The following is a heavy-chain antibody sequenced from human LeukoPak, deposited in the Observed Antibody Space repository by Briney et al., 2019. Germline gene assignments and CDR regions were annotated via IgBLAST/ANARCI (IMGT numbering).Heavy chain of an antibody. Sequence: GGSLRLSCAASGFTFIDYDMHWVRHVIGKGLEWVSAIGIRGDTHYSGSVKGRFTISRENAESSLYLQMNSLRAEDAAVYYCARGGIQVSGIDEFDYWGQGTLVTVSS. V-gene: IGHV3-13*01. CDR3: ARGGIQVSGIDEFDY. D-gene: IGHD6-19*01. J-gene: IGHJ4*02. CDR2: IGIRGDT. CDR1: GFTFIDYD.